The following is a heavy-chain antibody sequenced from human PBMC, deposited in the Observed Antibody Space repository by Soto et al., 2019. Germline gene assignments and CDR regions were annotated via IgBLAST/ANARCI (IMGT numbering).Heavy chain of an antibody. V-gene: IGHV4-61*01. Sequence: SETLSLTCTVSGGSVSSGSYYWSWIRQPPGKGLEWIGYIYYSGSTNYNPPLKSRVTISVDTSKNQFSLKLSSVTAADTAVYYCAREVTIFGVVIAYFDYWGQGTLVTVSS. D-gene: IGHD3-3*01. CDR3: AREVTIFGVVIAYFDY. J-gene: IGHJ4*02. CDR2: IYYSGST. CDR1: GGSVSSGSYY.